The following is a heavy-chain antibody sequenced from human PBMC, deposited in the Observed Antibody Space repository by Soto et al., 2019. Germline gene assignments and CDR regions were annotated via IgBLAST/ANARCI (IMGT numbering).Heavy chain of an antibody. D-gene: IGHD3-3*01. Sequence: PGGSLTPSGSFSGSTSGDYGLAWARQPAGKGLEWVGFTTSPAYGGTTEYAASVKGRFLISRDDSKSVAYLQMNSLQTEDTAIYYCSRDGDYYGLDVWGRGTTVTVSS. CDR2: TTSPAYGGTT. V-gene: IGHV3-49*04. CDR1: GSTSGDYG. CDR3: SRDGDYYGLDV. J-gene: IGHJ6*02.